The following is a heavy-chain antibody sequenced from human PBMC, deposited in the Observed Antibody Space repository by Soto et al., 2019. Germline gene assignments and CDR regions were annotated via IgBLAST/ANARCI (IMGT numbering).Heavy chain of an antibody. D-gene: IGHD5-18*01. Sequence: QVQLQESGPGLVKPSETLSLTCTVSGGSVSSGSYYWSWIRQPPGKGLEWIGYIYYSGSTNYNPSLKSRVTISVDTSKNQFSLKLSSVTAADTAVYYCARDGPSTAMVSYNWFDPWGQGTLVTVSS. CDR1: GGSVSSGSYY. J-gene: IGHJ5*02. V-gene: IGHV4-61*01. CDR3: ARDGPSTAMVSYNWFDP. CDR2: IYYSGST.